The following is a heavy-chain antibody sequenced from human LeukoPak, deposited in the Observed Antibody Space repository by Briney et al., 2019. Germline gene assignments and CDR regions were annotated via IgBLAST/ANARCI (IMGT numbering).Heavy chain of an antibody. J-gene: IGHJ6*02. Sequence: PGRSLRPSCAASGFTFSSYGMHWVRQAPGKGLEWVAVIWYDGSNKYYADSVKSRFTISRDNSKNTLYLQMNSLRAEDTAVCYCARDGTSMDVWGQGTTVTVSS. D-gene: IGHD2-2*01. CDR2: IWYDGSNK. CDR1: GFTFSSYG. CDR3: ARDGTSMDV. V-gene: IGHV3-33*01.